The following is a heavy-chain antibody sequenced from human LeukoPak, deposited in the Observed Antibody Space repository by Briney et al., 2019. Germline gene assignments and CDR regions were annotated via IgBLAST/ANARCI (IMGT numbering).Heavy chain of an antibody. J-gene: IGHJ5*02. CDR2: ISAYNGNT. Sequence: ASVKVSCKSSGYTFTGYGINWVRQAPGQGLEWMGWISAYNGNTNYAQKLQGRVTMTTDTSTSTAYMELRSLTSDDTAVYYCARDQGVRDCFDPWGQGTLVTVSS. CDR3: ARDQGVRDCFDP. D-gene: IGHD3-10*01. V-gene: IGHV1-18*01. CDR1: GYTFTGYG.